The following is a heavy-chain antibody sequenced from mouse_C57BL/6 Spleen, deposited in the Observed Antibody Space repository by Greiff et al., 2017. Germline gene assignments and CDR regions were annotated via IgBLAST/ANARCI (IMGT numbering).Heavy chain of an antibody. CDR2: IDPENGDT. CDR1: GFNIKDDY. Sequence: EVQRVESGAELVRPGASVKLSCTASGFNIKDDYMHWVKQRPEQGLEWIGWIDPENGDTEYASKFQGKATITADTSSNTAYLQLSSLTSEDTAVYYCTTWGTTSDYWGQGTTLTVSS. J-gene: IGHJ2*01. CDR3: TTWGTTSDY. D-gene: IGHD1-1*01. V-gene: IGHV14-4*01.